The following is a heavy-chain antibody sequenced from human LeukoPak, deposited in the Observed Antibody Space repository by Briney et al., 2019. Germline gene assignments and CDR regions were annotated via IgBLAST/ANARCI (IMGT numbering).Heavy chain of an antibody. CDR3: ARDGIFGVVTTGGLRY. CDR1: GGSISSGSYY. D-gene: IGHD3-3*01. CDR2: NYTSGST. J-gene: IGHJ4*02. Sequence: SQTLSLTCTVSGGSISSGSYYWSWSRQAAGKGLEWSGRNYTSGSTNYNPSLKSRVTISVDTSKNQFSLKLSSVTAADTAVYYCARDGIFGVVTTGGLRYWGQGTLVTVSS. V-gene: IGHV4-61*02.